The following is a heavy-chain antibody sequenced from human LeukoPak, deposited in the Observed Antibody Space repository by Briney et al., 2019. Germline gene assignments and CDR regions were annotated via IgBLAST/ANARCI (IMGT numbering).Heavy chain of an antibody. J-gene: IGHJ4*02. V-gene: IGHV4-4*07. CDR3: ARDPTTVTTIFDS. CDR2: IYPGESIYASENT. Sequence: SETLSLTCSVSGVSISAYYWSWIRQPAGKGLEWIGRIYPGESIYASENTNYNPSLKSRVSMSGDTSKNQVSLKLRPVTAADTAVYYCARDPTTVTTIFDSWGQGTLVTVSS. D-gene: IGHD4-17*01. CDR1: GVSISAYY.